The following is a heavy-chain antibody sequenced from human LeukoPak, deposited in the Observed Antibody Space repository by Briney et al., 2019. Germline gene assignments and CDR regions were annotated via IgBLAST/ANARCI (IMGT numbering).Heavy chain of an antibody. V-gene: IGHV5-10-1*01. CDR2: IDPSDSYT. Sequence: GESLKISCKGSGYSFTSYWISWVRQMPGKGLEWMGRIDPSDSYTNYSPSFQCHVTISADKSISTAYLQWSSLRASDTAMYYCARRYAGTDDYWGQGTLVTVSS. CDR3: ARRYAGTDDY. J-gene: IGHJ4*02. CDR1: GYSFTSYW. D-gene: IGHD6-13*01.